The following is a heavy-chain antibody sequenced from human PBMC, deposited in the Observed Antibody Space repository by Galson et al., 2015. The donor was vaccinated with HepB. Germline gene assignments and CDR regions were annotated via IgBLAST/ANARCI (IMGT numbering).Heavy chain of an antibody. D-gene: IGHD3-3*01. CDR1: GFIFRHHA. CDR2: INGRGATR. V-gene: IGHV3-23*01. Sequence: SLRLSCAGSGFIFRHHAMAWIRQAPGKGLEWVSGINGRGATRSYSDAVKGRFSFSRDNSKDTVFLQMDNLEAEDTADYYCVKEGSSLGGDCFDPWGQGALVTVS. J-gene: IGHJ5*02. CDR3: VKEGSSLGGDCFDP.